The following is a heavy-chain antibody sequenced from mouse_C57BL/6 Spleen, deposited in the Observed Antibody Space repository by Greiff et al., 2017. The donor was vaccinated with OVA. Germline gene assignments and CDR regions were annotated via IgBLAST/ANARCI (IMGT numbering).Heavy chain of an antibody. CDR1: GYTFTSYW. V-gene: IGHV1-69*01. D-gene: IGHD2-5*01. Sequence: QVQLQQPGAELVMPGASVKLSCKASGYTFTSYWMHWVKQRPGQGLEWIGEIDPSDSYTNYNQKFKGKSTLTVDKSSSTAYMQLSSLTSEDSAVYYCARFPYSNYAWFAYWGRGTLVTVSA. J-gene: IGHJ3*01. CDR2: IDPSDSYT. CDR3: ARFPYSNYAWFAY.